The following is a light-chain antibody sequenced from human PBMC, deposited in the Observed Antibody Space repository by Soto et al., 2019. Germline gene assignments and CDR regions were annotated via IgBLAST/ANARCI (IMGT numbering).Light chain of an antibody. CDR1: SSDVGGYNY. CDR3: SSYTSSNTVL. V-gene: IGLV2-14*01. J-gene: IGLJ2*01. Sequence: QSALTQPASVSGSPGQSITISCTGTSSDVGGYNYVSWYQQHPGKAPKLMIYDVSNRPSGLSNRFSGSKSGNTASLTISGLQAEDEADYYCSSYTSSNTVLFGGGTKLTVL. CDR2: DVS.